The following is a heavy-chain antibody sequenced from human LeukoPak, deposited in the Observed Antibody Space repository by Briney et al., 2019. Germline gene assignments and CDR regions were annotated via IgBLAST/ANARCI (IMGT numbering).Heavy chain of an antibody. Sequence: GGSLRLSCAASGFTFSSYGVHWVRQAPGKGLEWVAVIWYDGSNKYYADSVKGRFTISRDNSKNTLYLQMGSLRAEDLAVYYCARDFGLTGKVDYWGQGTLVTVSS. CDR3: ARDFGLTGKVDY. CDR2: IWYDGSNK. V-gene: IGHV3-33*01. CDR1: GFTFSSYG. J-gene: IGHJ4*02. D-gene: IGHD1-20*01.